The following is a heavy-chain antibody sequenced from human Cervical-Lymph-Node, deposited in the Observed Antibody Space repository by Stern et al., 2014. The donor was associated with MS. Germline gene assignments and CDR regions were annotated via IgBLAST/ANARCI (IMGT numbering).Heavy chain of an antibody. V-gene: IGHV3-11*01. D-gene: IGHD3-10*01. CDR2: ISSSGDHI. J-gene: IGHJ4*02. CDR1: GFSFRNYY. CDR3: VRADGSTDVY. Sequence: MQLVESGGGLVKPGGSLRLSCAASGFSFRNYYMSWIRQAPGKGLEWVSYISSSGDHIDYADSVKGRFTISRDNAKNSLYLQMNSLRADDTAIYYCVRADGSTDVYWGQGTLVTVSS.